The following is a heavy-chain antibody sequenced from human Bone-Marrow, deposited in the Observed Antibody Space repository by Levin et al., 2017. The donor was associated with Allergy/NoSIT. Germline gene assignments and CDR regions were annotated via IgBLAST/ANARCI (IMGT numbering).Heavy chain of an antibody. CDR1: GFTFSTYW. D-gene: IGHD2-2*01. J-gene: IGHJ4*02. V-gene: IGHV3-74*01. CDR3: LSTSKG. Sequence: TGGSLRLSCAASGFTFSTYWMHWVRQVPGKGLVWVSHINPDGTNTNYADSVKGRFTISRDNAKNTLYLQMNSLRAEDTAVYYCLSTSKGWGQGTLVTVSS. CDR2: INPDGTNT.